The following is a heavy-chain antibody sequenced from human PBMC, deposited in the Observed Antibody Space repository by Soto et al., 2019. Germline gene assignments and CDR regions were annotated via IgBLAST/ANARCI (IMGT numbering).Heavy chain of an antibody. J-gene: IGHJ4*02. CDR3: ARGRERYGSGSPRFDY. Sequence: SETLSLTCAVYGGSFSGYYWSWIRQPPGKGLEWIGEINHSGSTNYNPSLKSRVTISVDTSKNQFSLKLSSVTAADTAVYYCARGRERYGSGSPRFDYWGQGTLVTVSS. V-gene: IGHV4-34*01. CDR2: INHSGST. D-gene: IGHD3-10*01. CDR1: GGSFSGYY.